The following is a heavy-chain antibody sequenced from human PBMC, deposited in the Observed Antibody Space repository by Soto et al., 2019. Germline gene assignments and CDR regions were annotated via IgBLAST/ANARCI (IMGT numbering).Heavy chain of an antibody. CDR2: IYPSDSDT. CDR1: GYTFTSQW. CDR3: ARIYGLIDY. V-gene: IGHV5-51*01. D-gene: IGHD4-17*01. Sequence: GESLKISCKGSGYTFTSQWIGWVRQMPGKGLERMGIIYPSDSDTRYSPSFQGQVTISVDKTISTAYLQWSSLKASDTAMYYCARIYGLIDYWGQGTQVTVSS. J-gene: IGHJ4*02.